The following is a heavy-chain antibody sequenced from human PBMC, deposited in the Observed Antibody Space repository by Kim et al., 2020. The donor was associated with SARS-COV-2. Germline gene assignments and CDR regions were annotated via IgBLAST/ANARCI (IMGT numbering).Heavy chain of an antibody. V-gene: IGHV3-30*01. J-gene: IGHJ5*02. Sequence: SVKGRFTISRDNSKNTLYLQMNSLRAEDTAVYYCARDGYSSSWYTGWFDPWGQGTLVTVSS. CDR3: ARDGYSSSWYTGWFDP. D-gene: IGHD6-13*01.